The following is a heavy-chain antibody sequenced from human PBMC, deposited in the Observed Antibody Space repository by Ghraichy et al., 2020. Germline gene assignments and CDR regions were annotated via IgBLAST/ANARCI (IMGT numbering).Heavy chain of an antibody. V-gene: IGHV3-23*01. CDR2: ISGSGGST. J-gene: IGHJ2*01. CDR1: GFTFSSYA. CDR3: AKDPSLGRDCSGGSCYSWYFDL. Sequence: GGSLRLSCAASGFTFSSYAMSWVRQAPGKGLEWVSAISGSGGSTYYADSVKGRFTISRDNSKNTLYLQMNSLRAEDTAVYYCAKDPSLGRDCSGGSCYSWYFDLWGRGTLVTVSS. D-gene: IGHD2-15*01.